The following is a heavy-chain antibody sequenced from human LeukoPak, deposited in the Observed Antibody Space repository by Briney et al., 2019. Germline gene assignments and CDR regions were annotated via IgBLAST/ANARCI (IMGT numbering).Heavy chain of an antibody. D-gene: IGHD5-18*01. J-gene: IGHJ4*02. CDR2: IYTSGST. V-gene: IGHV4-61*02. CDR3: ARSASLLRGYSYDTASFDY. Sequence: PSETLSLTCSVSGGSISSGSYYWSWTRQPAGKGLEWIGRIYTSGSTNYNPSLKSRVTISVDTSKKQFSLKLSSVTAADTAVYYCARSASLLRGYSYDTASFDYWGQGTLVTVSS. CDR1: GGSISSGSYY.